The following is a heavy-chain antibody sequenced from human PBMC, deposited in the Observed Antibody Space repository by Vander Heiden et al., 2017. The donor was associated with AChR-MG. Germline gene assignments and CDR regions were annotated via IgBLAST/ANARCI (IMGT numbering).Heavy chain of an antibody. J-gene: IGHJ4*02. CDR2: ISGSGGST. CDR3: AKEFVNRSGYHMTYFDY. Sequence: EVQLLESGGGLVQPGGSLRLPCAASGFTFSLYAMGWVREAPGKGLEWVSAISGSGGSTYYADSVKGRFTISRDNSKNTLYLQMNSLRAEDTAVYYCAKEFVNRSGYHMTYFDYWGQGTLVTVSS. D-gene: IGHD3-3*01. V-gene: IGHV3-23*01. CDR1: GFTFSLYA.